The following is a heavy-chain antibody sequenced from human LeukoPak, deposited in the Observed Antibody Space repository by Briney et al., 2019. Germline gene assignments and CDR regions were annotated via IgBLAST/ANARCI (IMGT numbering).Heavy chain of an antibody. CDR3: ARESPRVYYFDY. D-gene: IGHD3-3*01. Sequence: SETLSLTCTVSGGSISSYYWSWIRQPPGKGLEWIGYIYYSGSTNYNPSLKSRVTISVDTSKNQLSLKLSSVTAADTAVYYCARESPRVYYFDYWGQGTLVTVSS. CDR1: GGSISSYY. CDR2: IYYSGST. J-gene: IGHJ4*02. V-gene: IGHV4-59*01.